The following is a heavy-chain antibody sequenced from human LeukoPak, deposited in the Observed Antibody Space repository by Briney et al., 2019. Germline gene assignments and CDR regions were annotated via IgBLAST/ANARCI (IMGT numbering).Heavy chain of an antibody. CDR1: GYSFTSYW. V-gene: IGHV5-51*01. J-gene: IGHJ6*02. CDR2: IYPGDSDT. D-gene: IGHD5-18*01. Sequence: GESLKISCKGSGYSFTSYWIGWVRQMPGKGLEWMGIIYPGDSDTRYSPSFQGQVTISADKSISTAYLQWSSLKASDTAMCYCARSDTAMVKRQYYYGMDVWGQGTTVTVSS. CDR3: ARSDTAMVKRQYYYGMDV.